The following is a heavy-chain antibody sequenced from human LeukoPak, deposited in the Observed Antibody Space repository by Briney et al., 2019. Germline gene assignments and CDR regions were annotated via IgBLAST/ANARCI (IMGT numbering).Heavy chain of an antibody. CDR1: GFTFSIAW. D-gene: IGHD3-22*01. J-gene: IGHJ3*02. V-gene: IGHV3-74*03. CDR2: ITSDGST. Sequence: GGSLRLSCAASGFTFSIAWMHWVRQAPGKGLVWVSRITSDGSTTYAESVKGRFTISRDNSKNSLYLQMNSLRTEDTALYYCAKARGLIGGAFDIWGQGTMVTVSS. CDR3: AKARGLIGGAFDI.